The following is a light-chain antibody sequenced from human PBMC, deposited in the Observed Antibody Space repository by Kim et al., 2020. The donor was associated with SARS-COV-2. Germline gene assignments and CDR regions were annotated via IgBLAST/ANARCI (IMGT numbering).Light chain of an antibody. CDR2: GAS. Sequence: ELIMTQSPATLSVSLGERATLSCRASQSVNYNLAWFQQKLGQAPRLVIFGASTRATGIPDRFSGSGSGTEFTLTISSLQSEDFAIYYCQEYHNWPPRYTFGQGTKLEIK. V-gene: IGKV3-15*01. CDR3: QEYHNWPPRYT. J-gene: IGKJ2*01. CDR1: QSVNYN.